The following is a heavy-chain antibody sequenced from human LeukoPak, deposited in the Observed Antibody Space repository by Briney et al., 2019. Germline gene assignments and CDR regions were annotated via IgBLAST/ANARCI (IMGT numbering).Heavy chain of an antibody. CDR3: ASHIAAAGDYYYYMDV. CDR1: GGTFSSYA. D-gene: IGHD6-13*01. Sequence: ASVKVSCKASGGTFSSYAISWVRQAPGQGLEWMGGIIPIFGTANYAQKFQGRVTITADESTSTAYMELSSLRSEDTAVYYCASHIAAAGDYYYYMDVWGKGTTVTVSS. J-gene: IGHJ6*03. CDR2: IIPIFGTA. V-gene: IGHV1-69*13.